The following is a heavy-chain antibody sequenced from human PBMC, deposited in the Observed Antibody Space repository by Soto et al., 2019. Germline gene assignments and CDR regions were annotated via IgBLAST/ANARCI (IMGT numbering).Heavy chain of an antibody. CDR1: GGSVSSGSYY. CDR3: ARDSDRLWRRGWFAP. J-gene: IGHJ5*02. V-gene: IGHV4-61*01. D-gene: IGHD3-9*01. Sequence: QVQLQESGPGLVKPSETLSLTCTVSGGSVSSGSYYWSWIRQPPGKGLEWIGDIYYSGSANYNPSLKSRVTISEDPSKNQLSLRLSSVTAADTAVYYCARDSDRLWRRGWFAPWGQGTLVTVSS. CDR2: IYYSGSA.